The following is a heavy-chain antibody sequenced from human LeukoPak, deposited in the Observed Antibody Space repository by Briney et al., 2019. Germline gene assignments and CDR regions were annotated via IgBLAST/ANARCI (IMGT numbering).Heavy chain of an antibody. CDR3: ARDYLRRMGFYYFMDV. J-gene: IGHJ6*03. D-gene: IGHD2/OR15-2a*01. V-gene: IGHV4-61*02. CDR1: GGSISSGNYY. CDR2: IYSNGST. Sequence: PSETLSLTCTVSGGSISSGNYYWSWTRQPAGKGLEWIGRIYSNGSTNYNPSLKSRLTISIDTSQNQFSLQLSSVTGADTATYYCARDYLRRMGFYYFMDVWGKGTTVT.